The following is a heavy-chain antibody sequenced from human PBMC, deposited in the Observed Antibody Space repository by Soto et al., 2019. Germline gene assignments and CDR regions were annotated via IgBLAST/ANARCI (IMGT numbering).Heavy chain of an antibody. V-gene: IGHV4-4*07. CDR3: ARDALSSSWYYYGMDV. CDR1: GGSISSYY. CDR2: IYTSGST. J-gene: IGHJ6*02. D-gene: IGHD6-13*01. Sequence: PSETLSLTCTVSGGSISSYYWSWIRQPAGKGLGWIGRIYTSGSTNYNPSLKSRVTMSVDTSKNQFSLKLSSVTAADTAVYYCARDALSSSWYYYGMDVWGQGTTVTVSS.